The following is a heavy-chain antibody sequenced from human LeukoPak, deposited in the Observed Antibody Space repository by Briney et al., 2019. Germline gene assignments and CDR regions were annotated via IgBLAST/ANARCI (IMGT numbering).Heavy chain of an antibody. V-gene: IGHV4-39*01. D-gene: IGHD2-2*01. Sequence: SETLSLTCTVSGGSISSSSYYWGWIRQPPGKGLEWIGSIYYSGSTYYNPSLKSRVTISVDTSKNQFSLKLSSVTAADTAVYYCARHYCSSTSCYGDDAFDIWGQGTMVTVSS. J-gene: IGHJ3*02. CDR3: ARHYCSSTSCYGDDAFDI. CDR2: IYYSGST. CDR1: GGSISSSSYY.